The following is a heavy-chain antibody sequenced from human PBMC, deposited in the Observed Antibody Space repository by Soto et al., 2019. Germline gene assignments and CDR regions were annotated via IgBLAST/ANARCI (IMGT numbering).Heavy chain of an antibody. CDR2: ISPYHGNT. J-gene: IGHJ4*02. D-gene: IGHD2-2*01. Sequence: QVQLVPSGAAVKEPGASVKFSCKASGYTFASYGFTWVRQAPGQGLEWVGRISPYHGNTHYAQNLQGRVAMTTDTSTTTADLELLSLRSDDTAVYYCARGGSHEKVPGYWGQGTLVTVSS. CDR1: GYTFASYG. CDR3: ARGGSHEKVPGY. V-gene: IGHV1-18*01.